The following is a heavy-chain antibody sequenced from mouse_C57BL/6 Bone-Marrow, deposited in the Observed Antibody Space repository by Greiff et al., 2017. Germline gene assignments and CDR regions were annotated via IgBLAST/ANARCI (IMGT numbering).Heavy chain of an antibody. CDR1: GYTFTSYW. Sequence: QVQLQQPGAELVKPGASVTLSCKASGYTFTSYWMHWVKQRPGQGLEWIGMIHPNSGSTNYNEKFKSKATLTVDKSSSPAYMQLSSLTSEDSAVYYCASGGDYWGQGTSVTVSS. J-gene: IGHJ4*01. V-gene: IGHV1-64*01. CDR3: ASGGDY. CDR2: IHPNSGST.